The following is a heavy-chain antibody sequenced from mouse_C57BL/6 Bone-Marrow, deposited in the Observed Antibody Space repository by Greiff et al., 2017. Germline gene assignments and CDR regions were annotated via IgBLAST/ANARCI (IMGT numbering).Heavy chain of an antibody. CDR2: ISNLAYSI. Sequence: EVNVVESGGGLVQPGGSLKLSCAASGFTFSDYGMAWVRQAPRKGPEWVAFISNLAYSIYYADTVTGRFTISRENAKNTLYLEMSSLRSEDTAMYYCARRDGYYGFFAYWGQGTLVTVSA. CDR3: ARRDGYYGFFAY. CDR1: GFTFSDYG. D-gene: IGHD2-3*01. V-gene: IGHV5-15*04. J-gene: IGHJ3*01.